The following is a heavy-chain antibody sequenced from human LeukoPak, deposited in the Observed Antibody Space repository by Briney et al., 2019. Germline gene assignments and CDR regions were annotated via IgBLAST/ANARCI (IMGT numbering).Heavy chain of an antibody. V-gene: IGHV7-4-1*02. CDR3: ARAYQRLGGLSLPDY. Sequence: ASVKVSCKASGYTFTSYAMNWVRQAPGQGLEWMGWIHPSTGNPTYAQGFTGRFVFSLDTSVSTTYLQISGLKAEDTAVYYCARAYQRLGGLSLPDYWGQGTLVTVSS. J-gene: IGHJ4*02. D-gene: IGHD3-16*02. CDR2: IHPSTGNP. CDR1: GYTFTSYA.